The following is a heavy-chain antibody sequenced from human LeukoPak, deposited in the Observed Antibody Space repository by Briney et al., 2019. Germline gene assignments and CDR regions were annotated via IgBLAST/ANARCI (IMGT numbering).Heavy chain of an antibody. D-gene: IGHD1-1*01. CDR3: ARGAIREPLERPYYYYGMDV. CDR2: ISYDGSNK. Sequence: PGGSLRLSCAASGFTFDDYGMSWVRQVPGKGLEWVAVISYDGSNKYYADSVKGRFTISRDNPKNTLYLQMNRLRAEDTAVYYCARGAIREPLERPYYYYGMDVWGQGTTVTVSS. CDR1: GFTFDDYG. J-gene: IGHJ6*02. V-gene: IGHV3-30*03.